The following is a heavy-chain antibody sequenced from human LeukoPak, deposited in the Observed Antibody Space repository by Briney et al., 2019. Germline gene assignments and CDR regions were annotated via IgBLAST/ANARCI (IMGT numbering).Heavy chain of an antibody. CDR3: ARYYYYGMDV. J-gene: IGHJ6*02. Sequence: ASVTVSCTASGYTFTIYDINRVRQATGQGLEWMGWMNPNSGNTGYAQKFQGRVTMTRNTSISTAYMELSSLRSEDTAVYYCARYYYYGMDVWGQGTTVTVSS. V-gene: IGHV1-8*01. CDR1: GYTFTIYD. CDR2: MNPNSGNT.